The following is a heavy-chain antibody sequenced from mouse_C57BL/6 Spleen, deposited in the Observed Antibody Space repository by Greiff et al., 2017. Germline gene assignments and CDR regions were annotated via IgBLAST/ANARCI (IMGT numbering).Heavy chain of an antibody. CDR1: GYTFTSYW. Sequence: VQLQQPGAELVKPGASVKLSCKASGYTFTSYWMHWVKQRTGQGLEWIGMIHPNSGSTNYNEKFKSKATLTVDKSSSTAYMQLSSLTSEDSAVYYCARVTTVVDPYAMDYWGQGTSVTVSS. CDR3: ARVTTVVDPYAMDY. D-gene: IGHD1-1*01. V-gene: IGHV1-64*01. J-gene: IGHJ4*01. CDR2: IHPNSGST.